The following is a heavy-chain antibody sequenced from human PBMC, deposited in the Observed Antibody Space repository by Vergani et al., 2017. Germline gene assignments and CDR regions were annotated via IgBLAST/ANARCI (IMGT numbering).Heavy chain of an antibody. V-gene: IGHV1-69*08. CDR2: IVPILDRK. CDR3: AGDLGRSQVNSRYGIGV. CDR1: GGTFSSYT. Sequence: QVQLVQSGAEMKKPGSSVKVSCKSSGGTFSSYTFIWVRLAPGQGLDWMGSIVPILDRKEYAQKFQGRVAITADTSTSTVYMELSSLRSEDTAVYYCAGDLGRSQVNSRYGIGVWGQGTTVTVSS. D-gene: IGHD3-16*02. J-gene: IGHJ6*02.